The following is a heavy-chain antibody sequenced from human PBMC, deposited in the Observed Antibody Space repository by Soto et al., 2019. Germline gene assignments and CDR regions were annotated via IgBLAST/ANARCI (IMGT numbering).Heavy chain of an antibody. Sequence: EVQLLESGGDLVQPGGSLRLSCAASGFTLSTYAMTWVRQAPGQGLEWVSTVSGSGSSTYYADSVKGRFSISRDYSKNTLYLQMNSLRAEDTAVYYCAKEVGRAGRDRFDSWGQGNLVTVSS. V-gene: IGHV3-23*01. CDR2: VSGSGSST. CDR3: AKEVGRAGRDRFDS. D-gene: IGHD3-10*01. CDR1: GFTLSTYA. J-gene: IGHJ4*02.